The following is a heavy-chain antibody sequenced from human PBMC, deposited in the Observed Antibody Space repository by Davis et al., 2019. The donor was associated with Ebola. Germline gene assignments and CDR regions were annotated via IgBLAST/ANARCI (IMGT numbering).Heavy chain of an antibody. CDR3: TTLMYYSNDY. D-gene: IGHD2/OR15-2a*01. CDR1: GFTFNNAW. Sequence: GGSLRLSCAASGFTFNNAWMNWVRQAPGKGLEWVGRIRSKTYGGTTDYAAPVKGRFTISRDDSKNTVYLQMNSLKTEDTAVYYCTTLMYYSNDYWGQGSLVTVSS. V-gene: IGHV3-15*07. CDR2: IRSKTYGGTT. J-gene: IGHJ4*02.